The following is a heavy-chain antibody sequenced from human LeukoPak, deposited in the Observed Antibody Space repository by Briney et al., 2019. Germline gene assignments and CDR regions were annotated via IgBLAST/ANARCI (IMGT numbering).Heavy chain of an antibody. CDR3: ARALTVTTSTLPFDY. V-gene: IGHV4-30-4*01. J-gene: IGHJ4*02. CDR1: GGSISSGDYY. CDR2: IYHSGST. D-gene: IGHD4-11*01. Sequence: SETLSLTCTVSGGSISSGDYYWSWIRQPPGKGLEWIGYIYHSGSTYYNPSLKSRVTISVDTSKNQFSLKLSSVTAADTAVYYCARALTVTTSTLPFDYWGQGILVTVSS.